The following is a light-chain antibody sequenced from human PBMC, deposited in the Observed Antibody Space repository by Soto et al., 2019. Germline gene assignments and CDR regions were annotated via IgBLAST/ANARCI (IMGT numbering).Light chain of an antibody. J-gene: IGKJ5*01. Sequence: RVTQCATTLSASVGDRVTLTCRASQIIRNWLDWYQQKPGKAPKILIHDASTLQSGVPSRFSASGSGTDFTLTISRLQPEDFAVFYCQQYNTSQIMFGQGTRLEIK. CDR1: QIIRNW. V-gene: IGKV1-5*03. CDR2: DAS. CDR3: QQYNTSQIM.